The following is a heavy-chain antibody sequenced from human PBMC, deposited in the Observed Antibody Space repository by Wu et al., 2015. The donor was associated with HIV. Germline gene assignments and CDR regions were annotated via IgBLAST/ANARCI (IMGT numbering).Heavy chain of an antibody. Sequence: WTWIRQVPGKGLEWIGYISDTGITNYNPSLKSRVTISLDRSKNQFSLRMKSVTAADTAVYYCAKEGFGYYDNTGSLLWDYYYYIDVWGKGTTVTVSS. J-gene: IGHJ6*03. CDR3: AKEGFGYYDNTGSLLWDYYYYIDV. CDR2: ISDTGIT. D-gene: IGHD3-22*01. V-gene: IGHV4-59*03.